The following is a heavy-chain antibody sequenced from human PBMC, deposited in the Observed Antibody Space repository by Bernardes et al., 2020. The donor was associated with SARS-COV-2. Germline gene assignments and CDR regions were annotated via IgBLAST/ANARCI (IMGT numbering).Heavy chain of an antibody. J-gene: IGHJ4*02. D-gene: IGHD3-16*02. CDR3: ARDRNYDYIWGSYRPDYFDY. CDR1: GFTFSSYS. CDR2: ISSSSTYI. V-gene: IGHV3-21*06. Sequence: GGSLRLSCAASGFTFSSYSMNWVRQAPGKGLEWVSSISSSSTYIYYADSVKGRFTISRDNAKNSLYLQMNSLRAEDTAVYYCARDRNYDYIWGSYRPDYFDYWGQGTLVTVSS.